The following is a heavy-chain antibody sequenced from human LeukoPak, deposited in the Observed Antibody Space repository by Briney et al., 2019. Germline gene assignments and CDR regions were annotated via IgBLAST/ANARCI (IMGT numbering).Heavy chain of an antibody. D-gene: IGHD3-3*01. CDR3: ARQGIFGVGLRNYYYGMDV. V-gene: IGHV5-51*01. CDR2: IYPGDSDT. Sequence: GESLKISCKGSGYSFTSYWIGWVRQMPGKGLEWMGIIYPGDSDTRYSPSFQGQVTISADKSISTAYLQRSSLKASDTAMYYCARQGIFGVGLRNYYYGMDVWGQGTTVTVSS. J-gene: IGHJ6*02. CDR1: GYSFTSYW.